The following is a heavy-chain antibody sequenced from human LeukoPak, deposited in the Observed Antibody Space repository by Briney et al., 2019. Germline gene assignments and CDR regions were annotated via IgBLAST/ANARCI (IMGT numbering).Heavy chain of an antibody. V-gene: IGHV4-34*01. Sequence: SETLSLTCAVYGGSFNAYYWTWIRQPPGKGLEWIGEINHSGSTNYNPSLKSRVTISVDTSRNQFSLKLTSVTAADTAVYYCARREVETTFYYFYYMDVWGKGTTVTVSS. CDR1: GGSFNAYY. J-gene: IGHJ6*03. D-gene: IGHD2/OR15-2a*01. CDR2: INHSGST. CDR3: ARREVETTFYYFYYMDV.